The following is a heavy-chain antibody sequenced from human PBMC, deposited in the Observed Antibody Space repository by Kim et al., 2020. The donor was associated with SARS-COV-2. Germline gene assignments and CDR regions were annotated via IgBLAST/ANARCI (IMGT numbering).Heavy chain of an antibody. J-gene: IGHJ6*02. V-gene: IGHV3-23*01. CDR1: GFTFSSYA. Sequence: GGSLRLSCAASGFTFSSYAMSWVRQAPGKGLEWVSAISGSGGSTYYADSVKGRFTISRDNSKNTLYLQMNSLRAEDTAVYYCAKEQDYDFWRGREEDYYYGMDVWGQGTTVTVSS. D-gene: IGHD3-3*01. CDR2: ISGSGGST. CDR3: AKEQDYDFWRGREEDYYYGMDV.